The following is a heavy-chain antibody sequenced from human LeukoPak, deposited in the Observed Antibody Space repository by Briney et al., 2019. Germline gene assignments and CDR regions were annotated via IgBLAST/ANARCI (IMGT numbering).Heavy chain of an antibody. Sequence: PSETLSLTCTVSGGSISSSSYYWGWIRQPRGKGLEWIGSIYYSGSTYYNPSLKSRVTISVDTSKNQFSLKLSSVTAADTAVYYCARRYYYDSSGYYQGYYFDYWGQGTLITVSS. D-gene: IGHD3-22*01. J-gene: IGHJ4*02. V-gene: IGHV4-39*01. CDR3: ARRYYYDSSGYYQGYYFDY. CDR2: IYYSGST. CDR1: GGSISSSSYY.